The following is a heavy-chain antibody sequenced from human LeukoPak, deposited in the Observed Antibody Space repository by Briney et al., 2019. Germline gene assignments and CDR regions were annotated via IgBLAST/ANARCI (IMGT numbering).Heavy chain of an antibody. Sequence: SETLSLTCAVSGGSISSGGYSWSWIRQPPGKGLDWIGYIYHSGSTYYNPSLKSRVTISVDRSKNQFSLKLSSVTAADTAVYYCAREVSPYSSSWYGAFDIWGQGTMVTVSS. CDR2: IYHSGST. V-gene: IGHV4-30-2*01. J-gene: IGHJ3*02. D-gene: IGHD6-13*01. CDR1: GGSISSGGYS. CDR3: AREVSPYSSSWYGAFDI.